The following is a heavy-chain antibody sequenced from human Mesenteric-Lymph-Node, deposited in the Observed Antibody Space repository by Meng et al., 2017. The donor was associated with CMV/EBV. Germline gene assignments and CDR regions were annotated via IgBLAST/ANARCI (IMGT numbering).Heavy chain of an antibody. CDR1: GGTFSSYA. Sequence: KASGGTFSSYAVTWVRQAPGQGLEWMGGAVPMYGTANYAQKFQDRVKFTADKTTNTAYMELSNLRSEDTAVYYCARDYSSRYQGFDPWGQGTLVTVSS. J-gene: IGHJ5*02. D-gene: IGHD6-13*01. CDR3: ARDYSSRYQGFDP. CDR2: AVPMYGTA. V-gene: IGHV1-69*06.